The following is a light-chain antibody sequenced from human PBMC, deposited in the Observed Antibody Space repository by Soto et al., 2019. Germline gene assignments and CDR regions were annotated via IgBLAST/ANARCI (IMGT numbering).Light chain of an antibody. Sequence: AVQMTQSPSSLSASVGDIVTITCRASQGIRNDLAWYQQKPGRAPRLLIFAASTLQSGVPSRFSGSGAGTDFTLTISSLQSEVLTTYYWLQTYNYPRTFGQGSK. V-gene: IGKV1-6*01. CDR2: AAS. CDR1: QGIRND. CDR3: LQTYNYPRT. J-gene: IGKJ1*01.